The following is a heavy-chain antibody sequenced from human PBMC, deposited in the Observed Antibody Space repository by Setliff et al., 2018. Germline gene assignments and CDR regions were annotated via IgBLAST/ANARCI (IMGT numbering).Heavy chain of an antibody. D-gene: IGHD1-7*01. V-gene: IGHV3-7*01. CDR1: GFTFSSFW. CDR3: AGDQFRNSGGLYS. Sequence: GESLRLSCAASGFTFSSFWMAWVRQSPGRGLEWVANINQDGSGKFYVDSVKGRFTIFRDNSKNTLYLQMSSLRADDTAMYYCAGDQFRNSGGLYSWGQGTLVTVSS. CDR2: INQDGSGK. J-gene: IGHJ5*02.